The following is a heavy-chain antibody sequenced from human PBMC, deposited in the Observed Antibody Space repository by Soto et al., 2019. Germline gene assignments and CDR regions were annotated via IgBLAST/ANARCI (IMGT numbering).Heavy chain of an antibody. CDR3: ARSDYYDSSGYYYPFQH. J-gene: IGHJ1*01. CDR2: IIPIFGTA. CDR1: GGTFSSYA. V-gene: IGHV1-69*01. D-gene: IGHD3-22*01. Sequence: QVQLVQSGAEVKKPGSSVKVSCKASGGTFSSYAISWVRQAPGQGLEWMGGIIPIFGTANYAQKFQGRVTITADEYTSTAYVELSSLRSEDTAVYYCARSDYYDSSGYYYPFQHWGQGTLVTVCS.